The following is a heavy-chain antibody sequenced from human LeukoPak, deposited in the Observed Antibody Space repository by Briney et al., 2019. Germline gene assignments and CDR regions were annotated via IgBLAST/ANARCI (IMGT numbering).Heavy chain of an antibody. D-gene: IGHD7-27*01. Sequence: SETLSLTCAVSSYSISSGYYWGWIPPPPGKGLEWIGTIYHSGSTSYNPSLTSRVTISVDTPKIQFSLKLSSVTAADTAVSYFAHGNWGSYFDNWGQGTLVSVSS. CDR2: IYHSGST. CDR3: AHGNWGSYFDN. CDR1: SYSISSGYY. V-gene: IGHV4-38-2*01. J-gene: IGHJ4*02.